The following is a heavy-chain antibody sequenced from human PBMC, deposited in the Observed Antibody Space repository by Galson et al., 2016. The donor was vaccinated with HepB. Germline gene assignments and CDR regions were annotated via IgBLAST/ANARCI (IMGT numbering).Heavy chain of an antibody. CDR3: ARGWILQWSAPYGMDL. D-gene: IGHD5-18*01. V-gene: IGHV3-11*01. CDR2: ISGSGSTI. CDR1: RFIFSDYY. J-gene: IGHJ6*02. Sequence: SLRLSCAASRFIFSDYYMSWIRQAPGKELEWVSYISGSGSTIYYADSVKGRFTISRDNAKNSMYLHMENLRAEDTAVYFCARGWILQWSAPYGMDLWGQGTTVTVSS.